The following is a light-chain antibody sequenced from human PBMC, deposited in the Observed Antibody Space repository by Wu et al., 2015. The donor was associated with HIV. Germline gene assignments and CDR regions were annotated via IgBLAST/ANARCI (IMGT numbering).Light chain of an antibody. Sequence: IQLTQSPSSLSASIGDRVNITCRASQNIFTYLAWYQQTPGKAPRVLIYDASTLQSGVSSRFSGSGSGTDFTLTISGLQREDFAIYFCQQLNSFPLTFGQGSRLEIK. CDR1: QNIFTY. J-gene: IGKJ5*01. CDR3: QQLNSFPLT. V-gene: IGKV1-9*01. CDR2: DAS.